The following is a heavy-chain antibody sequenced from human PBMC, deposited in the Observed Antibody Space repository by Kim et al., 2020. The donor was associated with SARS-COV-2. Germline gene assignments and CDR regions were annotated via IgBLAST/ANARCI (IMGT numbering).Heavy chain of an antibody. CDR3: ARGVSPVAGPFDY. Sequence: SETLSLTCTVSGGSISSYYWSWIRQPPGKGLEWIGYIYYSGSTNYNPSLKSRVTISVDTSKNQFSLKLSSVTAADTAVYYCARGVSPVAGPFDYWGQGTLVTVSS. D-gene: IGHD6-19*01. V-gene: IGHV4-59*01. CDR2: IYYSGST. CDR1: GGSISSYY. J-gene: IGHJ4*02.